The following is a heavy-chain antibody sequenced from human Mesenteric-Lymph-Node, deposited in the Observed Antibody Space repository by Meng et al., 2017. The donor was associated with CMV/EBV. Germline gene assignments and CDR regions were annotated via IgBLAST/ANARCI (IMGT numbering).Heavy chain of an antibody. V-gene: IGHV3-53*01. CDR2: IYSNSTT. CDR3: ASGGYYDFWSGYQMPHY. D-gene: IGHD3-3*01. Sequence: GGSLRLSCAASGFTVSNNYMSWVRQAPGKGLEWVSVIYSNSTTYYADSVKGRFTISRDNSKNTLYLQMNSLRADDTAVYYCASGGYYDFWSGYQMPHYWGQGTLVTVSS. J-gene: IGHJ4*02. CDR1: GFTVSNNY.